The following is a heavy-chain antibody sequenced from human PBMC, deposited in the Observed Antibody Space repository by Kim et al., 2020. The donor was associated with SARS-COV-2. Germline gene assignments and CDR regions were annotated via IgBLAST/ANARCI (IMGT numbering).Heavy chain of an antibody. Sequence: GGSLRLSCAASGFTFSSYDMHWVRQGTEKGLEWVSSIGTKADTYYPDSVKDRFTISRENAKDSFYLQMNRLRAEDTAVYYCARGPIEGGITATKGYFDLWGRGTVVTVSS. V-gene: IGHV3-13*04. CDR3: ARGPIEGGITATKGYFDL. CDR1: GFTFSSYD. J-gene: IGHJ2*01. CDR2: IGTKADT. D-gene: IGHD1-20*01.